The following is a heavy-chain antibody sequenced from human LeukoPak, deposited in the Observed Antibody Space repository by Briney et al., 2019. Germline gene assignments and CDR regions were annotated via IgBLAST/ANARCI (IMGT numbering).Heavy chain of an antibody. CDR1: GGSISSNNYY. D-gene: IGHD2-15*01. J-gene: IGHJ3*02. CDR3: ARGGYCSGGSCYADAFDI. Sequence: PSETLSLTCTVSGGSISSNNYYWGWIRQPPGKGLEWIGYIYYSGTTNYNPSLKSRVTISVDTSKNQFSLKLSSVTAADTAVYYCARGGYCSGGSCYADAFDIWGQGTMVTVSS. CDR2: IYYSGTT. V-gene: IGHV4-61*05.